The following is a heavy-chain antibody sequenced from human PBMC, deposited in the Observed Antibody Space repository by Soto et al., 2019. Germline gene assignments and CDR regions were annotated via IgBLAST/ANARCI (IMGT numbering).Heavy chain of an antibody. Sequence: ASVKVSCKASGYTFRSYGISWVRQAPGQGLEWMGWISGYNGNTHYSQKFQGKVTMTTDTSTSTAYMVLRNLRSDDTAVYYCAKADSNYAGRFSYYYMDVWGTGTMVTVSS. CDR2: ISGYNGNT. J-gene: IGHJ6*03. D-gene: IGHD4-4*01. CDR1: GYTFRSYG. V-gene: IGHV1-18*01. CDR3: AKADSNYAGRFSYYYMDV.